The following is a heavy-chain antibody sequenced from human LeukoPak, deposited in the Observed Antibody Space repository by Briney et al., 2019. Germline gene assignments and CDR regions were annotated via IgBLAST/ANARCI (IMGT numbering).Heavy chain of an antibody. CDR3: ARGLGSSGWYDAFDI. Sequence: GGSLRLSCAASGFTFSSYAMHWVRQAPGKGLEWVAVISYDGSNNYYADSVKGRFTISRDNSKNTLYLQMNSLRAEDTAVYYCARGLGSSGWYDAFDIWGQGTMVTVSS. CDR2: ISYDGSNN. J-gene: IGHJ3*02. CDR1: GFTFSSYA. D-gene: IGHD6-19*01. V-gene: IGHV3-30-3*01.